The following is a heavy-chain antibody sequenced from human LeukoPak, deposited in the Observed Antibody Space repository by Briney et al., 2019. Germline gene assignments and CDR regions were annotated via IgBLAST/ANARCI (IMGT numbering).Heavy chain of an antibody. CDR2: IYHSGST. CDR3: ASIGSSSGGLYFDY. J-gene: IGHJ4*02. Sequence: PSETLSLTCTVSGYSISSGYYWGWIRQPPGKGLEWIGSIYHSGSTYCNPSLKSRVTISVDTSKNQFSLKLSSVTAADTAVYYCASIGSSSGGLYFDYWGQGTLVTVSS. D-gene: IGHD6-6*01. V-gene: IGHV4-38-2*02. CDR1: GYSISSGYY.